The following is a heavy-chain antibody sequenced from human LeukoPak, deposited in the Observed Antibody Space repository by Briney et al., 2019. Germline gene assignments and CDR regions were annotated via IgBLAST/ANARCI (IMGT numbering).Heavy chain of an antibody. Sequence: GGSLRLSCAASGFTSSGSAMHWVRQASGKGLEWVGRIRSKANSYATAYAASVKGRFTISRDDSKNTAYLQMNSLKTEDTAVYYCTRHKESGVTTDRRGYYYYYMDVWGKGTTVTVSS. CDR2: IRSKANSYAT. V-gene: IGHV3-73*01. CDR1: GFTSSGSA. J-gene: IGHJ6*03. D-gene: IGHD4-17*01. CDR3: TRHKESGVTTDRRGYYYYYMDV.